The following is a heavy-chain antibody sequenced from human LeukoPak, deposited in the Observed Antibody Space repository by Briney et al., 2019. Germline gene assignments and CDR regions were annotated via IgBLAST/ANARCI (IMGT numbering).Heavy chain of an antibody. CDR1: GGSISSSSYY. CDR3: ARPSPYCGGDCYSGYFDY. D-gene: IGHD2-21*01. J-gene: IGHJ4*02. Sequence: PSETLSLTCTVSGGSISSSSYYWGWIRQPPGKGLEWIGSIYYSGSPYYNPSLKSRVTISVDTSKNQFSLKLSSVTAADTAVYYCARPSPYCGGDCYSGYFDYWGQGTLVTVSS. CDR2: IYYSGSP. V-gene: IGHV4-39*01.